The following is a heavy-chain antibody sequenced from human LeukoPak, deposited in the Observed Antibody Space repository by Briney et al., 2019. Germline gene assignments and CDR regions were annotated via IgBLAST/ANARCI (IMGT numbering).Heavy chain of an antibody. V-gene: IGHV3-30*18. CDR1: GFTFSSYG. Sequence: GGSLRLSCEASGFTFSSYGMHWVRQAPGKGLEWVAVISYDGSNKYYADSVKGRFTISRDNSKNTLYLQMNSLRAEDTAVYYCAKTLIYGSGSYYGPPSYYYYGMDVWGQGTTVTVSS. CDR3: AKTLIYGSGSYYGPPSYYYYGMDV. CDR2: ISYDGSNK. J-gene: IGHJ6*02. D-gene: IGHD3-10*01.